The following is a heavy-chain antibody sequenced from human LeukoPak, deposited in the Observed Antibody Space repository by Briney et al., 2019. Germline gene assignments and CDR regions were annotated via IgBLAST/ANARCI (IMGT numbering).Heavy chain of an antibody. CDR2: INPSGGST. Sequence: ASVKVSCKASGYTFTSYYMHWVRQAPGQGLEWMGIINPSGGSTSYAQKFQGRVTMTRATSTSTVYMELSSLRSEDTAVYYCARDSRAARPLGYFDYWGQGTLVTVSS. CDR1: GYTFTSYY. V-gene: IGHV1-46*01. J-gene: IGHJ4*02. CDR3: ARDSRAARPLGYFDY. D-gene: IGHD6-6*01.